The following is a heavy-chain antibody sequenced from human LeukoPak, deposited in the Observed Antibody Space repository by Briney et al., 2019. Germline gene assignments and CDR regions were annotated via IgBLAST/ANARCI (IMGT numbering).Heavy chain of an antibody. CDR2: IRYDGSNK. Sequence: GGSLRLSCAASGFTFSSYGMHWVRQAPGKGLEWVAFIRYDGSNKYYADSVKGRFTISRDNSKNTLYLQMNSLRAEDTAVYYCAKDVSTQGNWRWFDPWGQGTLVTVSS. V-gene: IGHV3-30*02. CDR1: GFTFSSYG. J-gene: IGHJ5*02. D-gene: IGHD1-1*01. CDR3: AKDVSTQGNWRWFDP.